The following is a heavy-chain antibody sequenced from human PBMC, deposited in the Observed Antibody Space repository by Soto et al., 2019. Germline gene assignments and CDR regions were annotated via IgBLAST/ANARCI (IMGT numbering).Heavy chain of an antibody. CDR1: GYSISSSNW. CDR2: IYYSGST. D-gene: IGHD6-13*01. V-gene: IGHV4-28*01. CDR3: ARIGSSWNWFDP. J-gene: IGHJ5*02. Sequence: PSETLSLTCAVSGYSISSSNWWGWIRQPPGKGLEWIGYIYYSGSTYYNPSLKSRVTMSVDTSKNQFSLRLSSVTAVDTAVYYCARIGSSWNWFDPWGQGTWSPSPQ.